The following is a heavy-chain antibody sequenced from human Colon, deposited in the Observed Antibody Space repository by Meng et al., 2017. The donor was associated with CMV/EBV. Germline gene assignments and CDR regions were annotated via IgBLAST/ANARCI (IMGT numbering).Heavy chain of an antibody. Sequence: EVALGESGGGLVQAGGSLRLSCAVSAFNVSGGYMSWVRQAPGKGLEWVSSIFSNGNTYYADSVKGRFTISRDDSKNILFLQMNTLRAEDTAVYSCADFENGPGYWGQGTLVTVSP. J-gene: IGHJ4*02. CDR1: AFNVSGGY. CDR3: ADFENGPGY. CDR2: IFSNGNT. V-gene: IGHV3-66*01. D-gene: IGHD1-14*01.